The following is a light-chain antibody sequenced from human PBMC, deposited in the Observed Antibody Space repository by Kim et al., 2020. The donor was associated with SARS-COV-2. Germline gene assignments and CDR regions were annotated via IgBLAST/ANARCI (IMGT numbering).Light chain of an antibody. V-gene: IGKV1-33*01. CDR2: AAS. Sequence: GDRVTIACQASQDISNYLIWYQQKPGKAPKLLIYAASNLQTGVPSRFSGSGSWTDFAFTISSLQPEDIATYYCQQYHNLPYTFGQGTKL. J-gene: IGKJ2*01. CDR3: QQYHNLPYT. CDR1: QDISNY.